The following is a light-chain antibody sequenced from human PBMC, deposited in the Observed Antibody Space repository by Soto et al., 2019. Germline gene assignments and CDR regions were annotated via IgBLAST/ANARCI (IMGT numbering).Light chain of an antibody. J-gene: IGKJ5*01. CDR1: QSVSSSY. Sequence: EIVLTQSPGTLSLSPGERATLSCRASQSVSSSYLAWYQQKPGQAPRLLIYGASSRATGIPDRFGGSGSGTDFTLTISSLEPEDFAVYYCRQRNNWPPTFGQGTRLEIK. CDR2: GAS. V-gene: IGKV3D-20*02. CDR3: RQRNNWPPT.